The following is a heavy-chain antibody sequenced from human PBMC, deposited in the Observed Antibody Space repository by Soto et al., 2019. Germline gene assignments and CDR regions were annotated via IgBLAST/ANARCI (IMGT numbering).Heavy chain of an antibody. CDR2: FDPEDGET. V-gene: IGHV1-24*01. CDR1: GYTLTELS. J-gene: IGHJ6*02. Sequence: ASVKVSCKVSGYTLTELSMHWVRQAPGKGLEWMGGFDPEDGETIYARKFQGRVTMTEDTSTDTAYMELSSLRSEDTAVYYCATGLGYCTNGVCPYYYYGMDVWGQGTTVTVSS. D-gene: IGHD2-8*01. CDR3: ATGLGYCTNGVCPYYYYGMDV.